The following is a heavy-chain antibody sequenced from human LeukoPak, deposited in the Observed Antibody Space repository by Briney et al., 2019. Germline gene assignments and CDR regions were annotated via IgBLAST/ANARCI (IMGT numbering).Heavy chain of an antibody. D-gene: IGHD6-19*01. V-gene: IGHV3-33*01. CDR1: GFTFSSFG. Sequence: GGSLRLSCAASGFTFSSFGMHWVRQGPGKGLEGVAVIWNDGNNKYYGDSVKGRFTISRDNSKNTLYLQMNSLRAEDTAVYYCARDPSIALAGATLYGMDVWGQGTTVTVS. CDR3: ARDPSIALAGATLYGMDV. CDR2: IWNDGNNK. J-gene: IGHJ6*02.